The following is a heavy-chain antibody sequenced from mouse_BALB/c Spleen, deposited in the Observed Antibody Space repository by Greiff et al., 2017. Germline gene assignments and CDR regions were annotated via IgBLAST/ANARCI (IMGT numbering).Heavy chain of an antibody. CDR2: IWAGGST. Sequence: QVQLQQSGPGLVAPSQSLSITCTVSGFSLTSYGVHWVRQPPGKGLEWLGVIWAGGSTNYNSALMSRLSISKDNSKSQVFLKMNSLQANDTAIYYCASHRYVFFDYWGQGTTLTVSS. D-gene: IGHD2-14*01. V-gene: IGHV2-9*02. CDR1: GFSLTSYG. CDR3: ASHRYVFFDY. J-gene: IGHJ2*01.